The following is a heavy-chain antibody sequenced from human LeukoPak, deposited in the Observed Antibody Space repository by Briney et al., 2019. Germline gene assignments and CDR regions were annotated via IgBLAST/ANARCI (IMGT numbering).Heavy chain of an antibody. V-gene: IGHV4-59*08. J-gene: IGHJ4*01. CDR2: MDYSGSA. Sequence: PSETLSLTCSVSGGSISDYYWSWIRLSPGTGLEWIGYMDYSGSAAYNPSLRGRVTISIDTSKKQFSLEVTSVTAADTAVYFCARRKRGSGGPFDSWGHGTLVTVSS. CDR3: ARRKRGSGGPFDS. CDR1: GGSISDYY. D-gene: IGHD6-19*01.